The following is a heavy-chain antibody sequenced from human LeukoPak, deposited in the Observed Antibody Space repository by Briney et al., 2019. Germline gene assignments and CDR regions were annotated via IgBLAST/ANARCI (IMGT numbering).Heavy chain of an antibody. J-gene: IGHJ5*02. Sequence: GGSLRLSCAASGFTFSSYAMSWVRQAPGKGLEWVSAISGSGGSTYYADSVKDRFTISRDNSKNTLYLQMNSLRAEDTAVYYCAKQNGSGSSNWFDPWGQGTLVTVSS. V-gene: IGHV3-23*01. D-gene: IGHD3-10*01. CDR1: GFTFSSYA. CDR2: ISGSGGST. CDR3: AKQNGSGSSNWFDP.